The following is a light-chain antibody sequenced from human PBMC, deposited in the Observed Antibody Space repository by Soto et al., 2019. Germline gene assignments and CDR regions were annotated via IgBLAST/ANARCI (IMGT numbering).Light chain of an antibody. V-gene: IGLV2-14*03. CDR3: SSYTTSLTYV. Sequence: QLVLTQPASVSGSPGQSITISCTGASSDVDAYDYVSWYQQHPGKAPKLMIYDVSSRPSGVSDRFSGSKSGNTASLTISGLQAEDEADYYCSSYTTSLTYVFGTGTKVTVL. CDR1: SSDVDAYDY. CDR2: DVS. J-gene: IGLJ1*01.